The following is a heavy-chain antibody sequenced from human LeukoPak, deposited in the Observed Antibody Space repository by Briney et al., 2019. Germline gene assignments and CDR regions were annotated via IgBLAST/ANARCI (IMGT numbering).Heavy chain of an antibody. CDR1: GFTFSSYA. V-gene: IGHV3-23*01. Sequence: SGGGLVQPGGSLRLSCAASGFTFSSYAMSWVRQAPGKGLEWVSAISGSGGSTYYADSVKGRFTISRDNSKNTLYLQMNSLRAEDTAVYYCAKEKRRRDGYNPPGSYAFDIWGQGTMVTVSS. D-gene: IGHD5-24*01. CDR3: AKEKRRRDGYNPPGSYAFDI. J-gene: IGHJ3*02. CDR2: ISGSGGST.